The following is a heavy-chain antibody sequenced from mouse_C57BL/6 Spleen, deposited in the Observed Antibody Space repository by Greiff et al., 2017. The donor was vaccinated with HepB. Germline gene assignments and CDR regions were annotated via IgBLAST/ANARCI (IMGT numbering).Heavy chain of an antibody. CDR3: ASPLYYDYDAWFAY. V-gene: IGHV5-9*01. CDR1: GFTFSSYT. CDR2: ISGGGGNT. D-gene: IGHD2-4*01. J-gene: IGHJ3*01. Sequence: EVQVVESGGGLVKPGGSLKLSCAASGFTFSSYTMSWVRQTPEKRLEWVATISGGGGNTYYPDSVKGRFTISRDNAKNTLYLQMSSLRSEDTALYYCASPLYYDYDAWFAYWGQGTLVTVSA.